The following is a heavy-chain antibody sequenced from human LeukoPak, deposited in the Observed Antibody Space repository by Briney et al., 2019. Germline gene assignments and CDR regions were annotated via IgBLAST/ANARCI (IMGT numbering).Heavy chain of an antibody. D-gene: IGHD3-3*02. CDR1: GGSFSGYY. CDR3: AIGIREYYYYYMDV. CDR2: INHSGST. Sequence: SETLSLTCAAYGGSFSGYYWSWIRQPPGKGLEWIGEINHSGSTNYNPSLKSRVTISVDTSKNQFSLKLSSVTAADTAVYYCAIGIREYYYYYMDVWGKGTTVTVSS. J-gene: IGHJ6*03. V-gene: IGHV4-34*01.